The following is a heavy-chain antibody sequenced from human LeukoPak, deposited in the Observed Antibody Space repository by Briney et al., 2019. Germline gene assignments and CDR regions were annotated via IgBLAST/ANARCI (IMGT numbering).Heavy chain of an antibody. CDR2: IHYTGTT. Sequence: SETLSLTCTASGGPISSSIHYWGWIRQPPGKGPEWIATIHYTGTTFYNPSLKSRVTIFVDTSKNQFFLKLSSVIAADTAVYYCARQTTGSYQWTFDYWGQGALATVSS. CDR3: ARQTTGSYQWTFDY. D-gene: IGHD1-26*01. CDR1: GGPISSSIHY. J-gene: IGHJ4*02. V-gene: IGHV4-39*01.